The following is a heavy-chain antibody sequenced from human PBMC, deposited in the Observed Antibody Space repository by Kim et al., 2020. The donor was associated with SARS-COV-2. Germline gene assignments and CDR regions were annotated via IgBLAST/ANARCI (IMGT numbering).Heavy chain of an antibody. CDR1: GFTFSSYW. CDR3: AREHGALDY. Sequence: GGSLRLSCAVSGFTFSSYWMSWARQAPGKGLEWVANINKDRSEKYYVDSVKGRFTISRDHAKNSLYLQMNSLRAEDTAVYYCAREHGALDYWGQGTLVTVSS. CDR2: INKDRSEK. V-gene: IGHV3-7*03. J-gene: IGHJ4*02. D-gene: IGHD4-17*01.